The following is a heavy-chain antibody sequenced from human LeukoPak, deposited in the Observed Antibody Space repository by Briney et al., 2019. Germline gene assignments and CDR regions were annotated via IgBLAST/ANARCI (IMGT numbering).Heavy chain of an antibody. D-gene: IGHD3-3*01. J-gene: IGHJ3*02. CDR1: GFTFSAYA. V-gene: IGHV3-30*03. CDR3: ARDRSPYYDFWSDDAFDI. Sequence: GGSLRLSCAASGFTFSAYAMHWVRQAPGKGLEWVAIITYDGSNNYYVDSVKGRFTISRDNAKNSLYLQMNSLRAEDTAVYYCARDRSPYYDFWSDDAFDIWGQGTMVTVSS. CDR2: ITYDGSNN.